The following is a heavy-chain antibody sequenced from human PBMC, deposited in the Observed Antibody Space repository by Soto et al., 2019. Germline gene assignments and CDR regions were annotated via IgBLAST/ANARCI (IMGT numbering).Heavy chain of an antibody. CDR3: VSDFGSGSYRFGY. J-gene: IGHJ4*02. CDR2: IYHSGRT. V-gene: IGHV4-30-2*01. CDR1: GASISSGDYS. Sequence: QLQLQESGSGLVNPSQTLSLTCAVSGASISSGDYSWSWIRQPPGKGLEWIGYIYHSGRTTYNPSLKSRLTMARDRSKQQFSLNLNSVTAADSAVYYCVSDFGSGSYRFGYWGRGTLVTVSS. D-gene: IGHD3-10*01.